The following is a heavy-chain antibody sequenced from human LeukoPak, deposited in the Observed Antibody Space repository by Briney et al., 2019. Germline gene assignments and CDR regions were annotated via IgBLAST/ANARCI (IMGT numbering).Heavy chain of an antibody. D-gene: IGHD2-2*01. J-gene: IGHJ1*01. Sequence: GASVKVSCKASGGTFSSYAISWVRQAPGQGLEWMGGIIPIFGTANYAQKFQGRVTITADESTSTAYMELSSLRSEDTAVYYCARRIGYCSSTSCQEYFQHWGQGTLVTVSS. CDR3: ARRIGYCSSTSCQEYFQH. CDR1: GGTFSSYA. CDR2: IIPIFGTA. V-gene: IGHV1-69*13.